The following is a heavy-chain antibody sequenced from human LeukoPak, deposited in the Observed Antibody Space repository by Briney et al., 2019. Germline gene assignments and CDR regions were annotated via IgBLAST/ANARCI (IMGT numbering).Heavy chain of an antibody. CDR1: GYTFTSYD. D-gene: IGHD5-18*01. Sequence: ASVKVSCKASGYTFTSYDINWVRQATGQGLEWKGWMNPNSGNTGYAQKFQGRVTMTRNTSISTAYMELRSLRSEDTAVYYCAREQQQLSSPTVDSWGQGTLVTVSS. CDR3: AREQQQLSSPTVDS. CDR2: MNPNSGNT. V-gene: IGHV1-8*01. J-gene: IGHJ4*02.